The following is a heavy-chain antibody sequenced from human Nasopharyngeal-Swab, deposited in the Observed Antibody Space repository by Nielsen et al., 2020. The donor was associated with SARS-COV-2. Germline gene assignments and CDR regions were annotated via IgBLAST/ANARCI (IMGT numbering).Heavy chain of an antibody. Sequence: GGSLRLSCAASGFTFSSYSMNWVRQAPGKGLEWVSSISSSSSYIYYADSVKGRFTISRDNAKNSLYLQMNSLRAEDTAVYYCARDLGWVAAAGTWIYTYAFDIWGQGTMVTVSS. V-gene: IGHV3-21*01. J-gene: IGHJ3*02. D-gene: IGHD6-13*01. CDR2: ISSSSSYI. CDR1: GFTFSSYS. CDR3: ARDLGWVAAAGTWIYTYAFDI.